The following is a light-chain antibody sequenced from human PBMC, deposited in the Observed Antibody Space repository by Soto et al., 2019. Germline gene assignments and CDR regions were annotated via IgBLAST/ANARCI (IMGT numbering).Light chain of an antibody. CDR2: AAS. J-gene: IGKJ5*01. CDR3: QQSYSSSTIT. V-gene: IGKV1-39*01. Sequence: NPWKAPRLLISAASRLQSGVPPRFSGSGSGTEFTLTTNSLRPEDFASYYCQQSYSSSTITFGPGTRLEIK.